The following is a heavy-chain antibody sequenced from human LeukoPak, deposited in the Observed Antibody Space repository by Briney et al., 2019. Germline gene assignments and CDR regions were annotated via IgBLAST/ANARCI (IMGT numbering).Heavy chain of an antibody. CDR1: GFTFSSYS. CDR2: ISSSSSTI. J-gene: IGHJ5*02. CDR3: AREGGGYSAPSNWFDP. Sequence: GGSLRLSCAASGFTFSSYSMNWVRQAPGKGLEWVSYISSSSSTIYYADSVKGRFTISRDNAKNSLYLQMNSLRAEDTAVYYCAREGGGYSAPSNWFDPWGQGTLVTVSS. V-gene: IGHV3-48*01. D-gene: IGHD3-22*01.